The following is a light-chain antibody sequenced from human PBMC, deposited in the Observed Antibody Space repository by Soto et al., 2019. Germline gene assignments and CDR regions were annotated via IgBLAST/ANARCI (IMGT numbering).Light chain of an antibody. CDR2: SNN. J-gene: IGLJ2*01. CDR1: SSNIGGTNY. V-gene: IGLV1-47*02. CDR3: ASWDDRLGAVI. Sequence: QSVLTQPPSASGTPGQKVAISCSGSSSNIGGTNYAYWYQQLPGAAPKLLMHSNNLRPSGVPERISGSKFGTAASLAISGLRYEDEAVYYCASWDDRLGAVIFGGGTKLTVL.